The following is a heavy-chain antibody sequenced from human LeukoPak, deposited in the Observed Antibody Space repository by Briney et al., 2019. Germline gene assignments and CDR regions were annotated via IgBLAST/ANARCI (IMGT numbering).Heavy chain of an antibody. CDR2: IFPGDANT. V-gene: IGHV5-51*01. CDR1: EYTFTNYW. D-gene: IGHD2-2*01. J-gene: IGHJ4*02. Sequence: NHGESLKISCKASEYTFTNYWIGWVRQMPGKGLEWKGIIFPGDANTRYSPSFQGHVPISATKPNTTAYLLWSSLKASDTATYFCARPRGTSYFQRGCYLDYLGQGTLSPSPQ. CDR3: ARPRGTSYFQRGCYLDY.